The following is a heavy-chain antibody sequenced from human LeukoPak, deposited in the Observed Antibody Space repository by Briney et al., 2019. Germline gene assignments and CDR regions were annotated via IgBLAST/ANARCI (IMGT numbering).Heavy chain of an antibody. V-gene: IGHV4-59*01. D-gene: IGHD3-22*01. CDR1: GGSIRSYY. CDR2: IYYSGST. Sequence: PSETLSLTCTVSGGSIRSYYWSWIRQPPGKGLEWIGYIYYSGSTNYNPSLKSRVTISVDTSKNQFSLKLSSVTAADTAVYYCARNGENYYDSSGDYSPHYFDYWGQGTLVTVSS. CDR3: ARNGENYYDSSGDYSPHYFDY. J-gene: IGHJ4*02.